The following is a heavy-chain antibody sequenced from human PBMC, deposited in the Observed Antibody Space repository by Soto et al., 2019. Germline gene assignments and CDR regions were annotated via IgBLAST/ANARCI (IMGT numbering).Heavy chain of an antibody. Sequence: SETLSLTCTVSGGSISSYYWSWIRQPPGKGLEWIGYIYYSGSTNYNPSLKSRVTITVDTSNNQFSLKLSSVTAADTAVYYCARGKEGDDYGDLYYYYYYMDVWGKGTTVTVSS. CDR2: IYYSGST. CDR3: ARGKEGDDYGDLYYYYYYMDV. CDR1: GGSISSYY. V-gene: IGHV4-59*01. J-gene: IGHJ6*03. D-gene: IGHD4-17*01.